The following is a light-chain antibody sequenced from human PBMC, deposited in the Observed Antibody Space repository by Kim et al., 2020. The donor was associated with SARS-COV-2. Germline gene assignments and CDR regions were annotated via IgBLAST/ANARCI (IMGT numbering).Light chain of an antibody. CDR1: SGHSSYA. J-gene: IGLJ3*02. CDR2: LNSDGSH. CDR3: QTRGTGSWV. Sequence: QLVLTQSPSASASLGASVKLTCTLNSGHSSYAIAWHQQQPEKGPRYLMKLNSDGSHSKGDGIPDRFSGSSSGAERYLTISSLQSEDEADYYCQTRGTGSWVFGGGTQLTVL. V-gene: IGLV4-69*01.